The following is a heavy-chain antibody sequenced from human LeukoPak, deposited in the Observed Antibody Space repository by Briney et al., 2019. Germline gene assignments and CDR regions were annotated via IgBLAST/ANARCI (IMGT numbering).Heavy chain of an antibody. J-gene: IGHJ4*02. CDR2: INPDGSGT. CDR1: GFRFSPYW. Sequence: PGGSLRLSCAASGFRFSPYWMSWVRQGPGKGLDWVACINPDGSGTSYVDSVKGRFTISRDNAQNSLYLQMNSLSAEDTAVYYCARLFGGVTTFDYWGQGTLVTVSS. CDR3: ARLFGGVTTFDY. D-gene: IGHD3-10*02. V-gene: IGHV3-7*01.